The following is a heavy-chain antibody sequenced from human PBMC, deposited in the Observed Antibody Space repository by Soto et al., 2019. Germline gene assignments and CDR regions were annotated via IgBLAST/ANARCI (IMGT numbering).Heavy chain of an antibody. Sequence: GGSLRLSCAASGFTLSNYWMTWVRQAPGKGLEWVANINKDGSQKNYVDSVKGRFTIARDNGQNSLSLQINSLRVEDTAVYYCVRELGLAYWGQGALVTVSS. CDR2: INKDGSQK. CDR1: GFTLSNYW. J-gene: IGHJ4*02. D-gene: IGHD7-27*01. CDR3: VRELGLAY. V-gene: IGHV3-7*03.